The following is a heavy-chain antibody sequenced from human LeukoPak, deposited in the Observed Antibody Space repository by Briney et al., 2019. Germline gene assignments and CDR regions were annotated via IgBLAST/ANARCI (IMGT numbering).Heavy chain of an antibody. D-gene: IGHD5-12*01. J-gene: IGHJ4*02. CDR3: AKDRNSGYDSPFDY. CDR2: ISWNSGSI. CDR1: GFTFDDYA. V-gene: IGHV3-9*01. Sequence: GRSLRLSCAASGFTFDDYAMHWVRQAPGKGPEWVSGISWNSGSIGYADSVKGRFTISRDNAKNSLYLQMNSLRAEDTALYYCAKDRNSGYDSPFDYWGQGTPVTVSS.